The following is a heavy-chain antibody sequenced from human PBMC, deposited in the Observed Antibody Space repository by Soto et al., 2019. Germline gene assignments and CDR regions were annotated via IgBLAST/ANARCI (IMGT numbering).Heavy chain of an antibody. CDR1: GHTFPSYN. D-gene: IGHD3-10*01. J-gene: IGHJ4*02. CDR3: ARDARGPDY. CDR2: INPSGDST. V-gene: IGHV1-46*01. Sequence: QVQLVQSGAEVKKPGASVNVSCKTSGHTFPSYNVHWVQQAPGQGLEWMGIINPSGDSTTYAQKFQGRVSMTRDSSTTSVYMELSSLRSEDTAVYYCARDARGPDYWGQGTLVTVSS.